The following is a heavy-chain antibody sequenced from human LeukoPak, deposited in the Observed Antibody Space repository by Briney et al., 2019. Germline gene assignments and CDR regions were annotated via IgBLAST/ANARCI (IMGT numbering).Heavy chain of an antibody. D-gene: IGHD2-2*01. CDR1: GGSISSGGYY. CDR2: IYYSGST. CDR3: ARLRRVPAAAIDY. J-gene: IGHJ4*02. Sequence: PSETLSLTCTVSGGSISSGGYYWSWIRQHPGKGLEWIGYIYYSGSTYYNPSLKSRVTISVDTSKNQFSLKLSSVTAADTAVYYCARLRRVPAAAIDYWGQGTLVTVSS. V-gene: IGHV4-31*03.